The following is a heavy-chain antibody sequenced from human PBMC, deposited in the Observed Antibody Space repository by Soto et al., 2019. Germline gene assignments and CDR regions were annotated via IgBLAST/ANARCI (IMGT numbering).Heavy chain of an antibody. CDR1: GGTFSNYT. Sequence: QVQLVQSGDEVKKPGSSVKVSCKASGGTFSNYTITWVRQAPGQGLEWMGRIIPILDIANYAKKFQGRVTITADKSTSTAYMELSSLRSEDTAVYYCARDVGLGPVTVSTHVDYWGQGTRVIVSS. CDR2: IIPILDIA. D-gene: IGHD4-17*01. CDR3: ARDVGLGPVTVSTHVDY. J-gene: IGHJ4*02. V-gene: IGHV1-69*08.